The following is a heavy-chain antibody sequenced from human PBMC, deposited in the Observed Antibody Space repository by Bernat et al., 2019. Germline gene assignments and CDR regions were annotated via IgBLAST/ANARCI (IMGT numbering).Heavy chain of an antibody. CDR1: GFTFSDYY. CDR3: ARDSGTSYGMDV. CDR2: ISSSSSYT. V-gene: IGHV3-11*06. Sequence: QVQLVESGGGLVKPGGSLRLSCAASGFTFSDYYMSWIRQAPGKGLEWVSYISSSSSYTNYADSVKGRFTISRDNSKNTLYLQMNSLRAEDTAVYYCARDSGTSYGMDVWGQGTTVTVSS. J-gene: IGHJ6*02.